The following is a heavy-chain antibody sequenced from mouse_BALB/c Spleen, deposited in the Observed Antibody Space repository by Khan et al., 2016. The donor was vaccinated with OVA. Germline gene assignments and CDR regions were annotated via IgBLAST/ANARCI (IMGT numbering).Heavy chain of an antibody. Sequence: QVQLKESGPGLVAPSQSLSITCTISGFSLTNYGVHWVRQPPGKGLEWLVVIWSDGSTTYNSALKSRQTIIKDNSESQVSLKMNSLQTYDTAMYFCARQPYYHYNSMDCWGQGTSVTVSS. D-gene: IGHD2-10*01. CDR1: GFSLTNYG. CDR3: ARQPYYHYNSMDC. J-gene: IGHJ4*01. V-gene: IGHV2-6-1*01. CDR2: IWSDGST.